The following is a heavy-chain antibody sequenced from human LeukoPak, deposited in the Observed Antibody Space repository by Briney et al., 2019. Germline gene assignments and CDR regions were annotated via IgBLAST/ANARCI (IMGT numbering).Heavy chain of an antibody. CDR3: ARATYYYDSSGYYHIRDYFDY. D-gene: IGHD3-22*01. J-gene: IGHJ4*02. CDR1: GFTFDDYG. V-gene: IGHV3-20*04. Sequence: PGGSLSLSCAVSGFTFDDYGMSWVRRAPGKGLEWVSGINWNGGSTGYADSVKGRFTISRDNAKNSLYLQMNSLRAEDTALYYCARATYYYDSSGYYHIRDYFDYWGQGTLVTVSS. CDR2: INWNGGST.